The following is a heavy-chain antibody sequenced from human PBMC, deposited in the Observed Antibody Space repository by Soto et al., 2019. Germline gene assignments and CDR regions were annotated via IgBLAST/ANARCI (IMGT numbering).Heavy chain of an antibody. Sequence: QVQLQESGPGLVKPSETLTLTCTVSGGSLSSYYWSWIRQPPGKGLEWVGFTYYTGITTYNPSLKSRVSISVDTSKNQFSLKLTSVTPADTAVYYCARRITALESFDFWGQGTLVTVSS. V-gene: IGHV4-59*08. J-gene: IGHJ4*02. CDR2: TYYTGIT. CDR1: GGSLSSYY. CDR3: ARRITALESFDF. D-gene: IGHD3-10*01.